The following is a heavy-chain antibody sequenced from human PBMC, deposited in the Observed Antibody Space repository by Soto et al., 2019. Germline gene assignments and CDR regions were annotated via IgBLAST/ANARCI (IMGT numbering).Heavy chain of an antibody. D-gene: IGHD1-26*01. CDR3: ARDVGDYYFDS. Sequence: SETLSLTCSVSGGSITSGGYHWGWIRQPPGKGLEWIGNIYYSGVTYFNPSVKNRLSISVDTTKNQFSLRLASVTAADTAVYYCARDVGDYYFDSWGPGSLVTVSS. CDR1: GGSITSGGYH. V-gene: IGHV4-31*03. CDR2: IYYSGVT. J-gene: IGHJ4*02.